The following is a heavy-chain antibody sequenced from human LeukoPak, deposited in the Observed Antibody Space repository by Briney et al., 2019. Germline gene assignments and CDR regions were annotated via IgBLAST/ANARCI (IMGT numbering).Heavy chain of an antibody. CDR2: IYYSGST. CDR3: ARGESYYDFWSGLFDP. Sequence: SETLSLTCTVSGGSISSGDYYWSWIRQPPGKGLEWIGYIYYSGSTYYNPPLKSRVTISVDTSKNQFSLKLSSVTAADTAVYYCARGESYYDFWSGLFDPWGQGTLVTVSS. CDR1: GGSISSGDYY. D-gene: IGHD3-3*01. J-gene: IGHJ5*02. V-gene: IGHV4-30-4*08.